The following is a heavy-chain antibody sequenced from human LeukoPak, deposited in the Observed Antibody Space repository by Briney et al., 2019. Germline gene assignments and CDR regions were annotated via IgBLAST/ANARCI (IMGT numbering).Heavy chain of an antibody. CDR1: GYTFTSYY. J-gene: IGHJ4*02. CDR3: ARALYYYGSGSYPLYYFDY. Sequence: GASVRVSCKASGYTFTSYYMHWVRQAPGQGLEWMGIINPSGGSTSYAQKFQGRVTMTRDMSTSTAYMELSSLRSEDTAVYYCARALYYYGSGSYPLYYFDYWGQGTLVTVSS. V-gene: IGHV1-46*01. CDR2: INPSGGST. D-gene: IGHD3-10*01.